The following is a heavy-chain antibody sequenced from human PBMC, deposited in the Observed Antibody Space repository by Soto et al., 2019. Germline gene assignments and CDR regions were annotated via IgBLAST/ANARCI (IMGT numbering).Heavy chain of an antibody. CDR1: VYDFTTYG. Sequence: QVHLVHSGAEVKKPGASVKVSCKVSVYDFTTYGITWLRQAPGQGLEWMAWISAHNGNTDYAQKLQGRVTVTRDTSKSTAYRELRSVRSYGTAVNYGARGRYGDYWGQGALVTVSS. CDR3: ARGRYGDY. D-gene: IGHD1-1*01. CDR2: ISAHNGNT. V-gene: IGHV1-18*01. J-gene: IGHJ4*02.